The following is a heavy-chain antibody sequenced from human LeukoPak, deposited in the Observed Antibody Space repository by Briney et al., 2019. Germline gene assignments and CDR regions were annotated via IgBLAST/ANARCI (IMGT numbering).Heavy chain of an antibody. Sequence: GGSLRLSCAASGFKIDDYYMSWIRQAPGKGLEWVSHISLSGGTIHYADSVKGRFTVSRDNAKNSLYLQMNSLRAEDTAVYYCARRGFRGSGTLAFGYWGQGTLVTVS. D-gene: IGHD3-10*01. J-gene: IGHJ4*02. V-gene: IGHV3-11*01. CDR3: ARRGFRGSGTLAFGY. CDR2: ISLSGGTI. CDR1: GFKIDDYY.